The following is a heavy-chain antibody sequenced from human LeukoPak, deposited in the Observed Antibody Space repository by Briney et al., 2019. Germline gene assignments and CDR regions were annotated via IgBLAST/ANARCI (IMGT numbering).Heavy chain of an antibody. V-gene: IGHV3-23*01. D-gene: IGHD6-13*01. CDR2: IGPRGGST. Sequence: GGSLRLSCGASGFTFNSYAMNWLRQVPGRGLEGVSGIGPRGGSTYYADSVKGSFSISRDNSRNTPYLQMNTLRAEDTALYYCAKLYGTEAGPGGWYFDLWGRGTLVTVSS. CDR3: AKLYGTEAGPGGWYFDL. J-gene: IGHJ2*01. CDR1: GFTFNSYA.